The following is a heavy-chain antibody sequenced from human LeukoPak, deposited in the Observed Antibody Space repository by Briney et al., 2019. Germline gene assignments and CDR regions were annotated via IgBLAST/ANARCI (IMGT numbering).Heavy chain of an antibody. V-gene: IGHV1-2*02. CDR3: ARDRAATWYSGEDY. CDR1: GYTFTAYY. D-gene: IGHD1-1*01. J-gene: IGHJ4*02. Sequence: ASVKVSFKASGYTFTAYYIHWVRQAPGQGLEWMGWINPNSGDTEYAQKFQGRVTMTRDTSISTIYMELSRLASDDTAIYYCARDRAATWYSGEDYWGQGTLVTVSS. CDR2: INPNSGDT.